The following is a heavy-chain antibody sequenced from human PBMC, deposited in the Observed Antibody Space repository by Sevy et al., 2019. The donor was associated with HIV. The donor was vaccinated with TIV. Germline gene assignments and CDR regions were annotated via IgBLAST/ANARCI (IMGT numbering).Heavy chain of an antibody. Sequence: GGSLRLSCAASGFTFSSYSMNWVRQAPGKGLEWVSSISSSSSYIYYADSVKGRFTISRDNAKNSLYLQMNSLRADDTAVYYCARELTTAVTAKGNYYYGMDVWGQGTTVTVSS. CDR2: ISSSSSYI. V-gene: IGHV3-21*01. CDR3: ARELTTAVTAKGNYYYGMDV. CDR1: GFTFSSYS. J-gene: IGHJ6*02. D-gene: IGHD2-21*02.